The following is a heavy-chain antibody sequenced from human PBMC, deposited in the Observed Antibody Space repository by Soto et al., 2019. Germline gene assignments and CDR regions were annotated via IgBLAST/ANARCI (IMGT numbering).Heavy chain of an antibody. V-gene: IGHV1-46*04. CDR3: ARGWGRVVYAMDV. D-gene: IGHD1-26*01. Sequence: QVQLVQSGAEVKKPGASVRVSCKASGYTFTSSYIHWVRQAPGQGLEWVSIINPVGGSTNYAQKLQGRVTVTRDTATSTVHMELSSLRSEDTAVYYCARGWGRVVYAMDVWGQGTTVTVSS. CDR1: GYTFTSSY. J-gene: IGHJ6*02. CDR2: INPVGGST.